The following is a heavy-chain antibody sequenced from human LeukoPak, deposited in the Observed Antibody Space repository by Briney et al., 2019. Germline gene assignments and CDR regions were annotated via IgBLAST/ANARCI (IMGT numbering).Heavy chain of an antibody. D-gene: IGHD6-19*01. Sequence: GGSLRLSCTVSGFTVSSNYMSWVRQAPGKGLEWVSAIGTAGDTYYPGSVKGRFTISRENAKNSLYLQMNSLRAGDTAVYYCARDRAVAGLDYWGQGTLVTVSS. CDR1: GFTVSSNY. CDR2: IGTAGDT. CDR3: ARDRAVAGLDY. V-gene: IGHV3-13*01. J-gene: IGHJ4*02.